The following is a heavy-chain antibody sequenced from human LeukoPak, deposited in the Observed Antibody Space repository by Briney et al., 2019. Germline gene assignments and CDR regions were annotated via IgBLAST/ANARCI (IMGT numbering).Heavy chain of an antibody. V-gene: IGHV1-2*02. CDR2: INPNSGGT. CDR1: GYTFTGYY. CDR3: ARGPGGYYYDIPL. Sequence: ASVKVSCKASGYTFTGYYMHWVRQAPGQGLEWMGWINPNSGGTNYAQKFQGRVTMTRDTSISTAYMELSRLRSDDTAVYYCARGPGGYYYDIPLWGQGTLVTVPS. J-gene: IGHJ4*02. D-gene: IGHD3-22*01.